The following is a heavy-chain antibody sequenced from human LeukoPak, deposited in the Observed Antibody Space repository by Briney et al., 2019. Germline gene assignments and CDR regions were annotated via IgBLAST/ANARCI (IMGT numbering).Heavy chain of an antibody. J-gene: IGHJ4*02. CDR3: AKDMGRSGYKEGFDY. CDR2: INWNSGSI. Sequence: GRSLRLSCAASGFTFDDYAMHWVRQAPGKGLEWVSGINWNSGSIGYADSVKGRFTISRDNAKNTLYLQMNSLRSEDTALYYCAKDMGRSGYKEGFDYWGQGTLVTVSS. CDR1: GFTFDDYA. D-gene: IGHD6-19*01. V-gene: IGHV3-9*01.